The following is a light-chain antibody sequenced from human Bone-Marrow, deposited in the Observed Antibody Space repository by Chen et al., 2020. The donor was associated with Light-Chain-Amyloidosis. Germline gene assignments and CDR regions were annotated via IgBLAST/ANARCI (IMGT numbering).Light chain of an antibody. CDR3: QVWDRSSDRPE. J-gene: IGLJ3*02. CDR1: NIGSTS. V-gene: IGLV3-21*02. CDR2: DDS. Sequence: SYVLTQPSSVSVAPGQTATIACGGNNIGSTSVHWYQQTPGQAPLLVVYDDSDRPSGIPERLSGSRSGNRAALIISRDEAGDEADYYSQVWDRSSDRPEFGGGIKLTVL.